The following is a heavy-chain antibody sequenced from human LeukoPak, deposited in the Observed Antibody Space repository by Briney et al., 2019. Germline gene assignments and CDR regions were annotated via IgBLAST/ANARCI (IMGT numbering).Heavy chain of an antibody. D-gene: IGHD3-9*01. J-gene: IGHJ4*02. CDR3: ARDYDILTGEDY. CDR2: ISGSGGST. V-gene: IGHV3-23*01. Sequence: GGSLRLSCAASGFTFSSYAMSWVRQAPGKGLEWVSAISGSGGSTYYADSVKGRFTISRDNSKNTLYLQMNSLRAEDTAVYYCARDYDILTGEDYWGQGTLVTVSS. CDR1: GFTFSSYA.